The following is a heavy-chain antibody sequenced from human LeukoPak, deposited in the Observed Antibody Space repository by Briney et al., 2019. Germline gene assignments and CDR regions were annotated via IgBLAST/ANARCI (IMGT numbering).Heavy chain of an antibody. D-gene: IGHD3-10*01. V-gene: IGHV3-30-3*01. Sequence: WGSLTLSCAASGFTFSSYAMHWVRQAPGKGLEWVAVISYDGSNKYYADSVKGGFTISRDNSKNTLYLQMNSLRAEDTAVYYCARDRVWFGELGDYWGQGTLVTVSS. CDR1: GFTFSSYA. CDR2: ISYDGSNK. J-gene: IGHJ4*02. CDR3: ARDRVWFGELGDY.